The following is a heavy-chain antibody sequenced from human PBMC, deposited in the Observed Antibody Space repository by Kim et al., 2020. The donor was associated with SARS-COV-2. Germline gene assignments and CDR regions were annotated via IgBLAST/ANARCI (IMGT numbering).Heavy chain of an antibody. J-gene: IGHJ4*02. Sequence: ASVKVSCKVSGYTLTELSMHWVRQAPGKGLEWMGGFDPEDGETIYAQKFQGRVTMTEDTSTDTAYMELSSLRSEDTAVYYCATARREGIGAYYYDSSGYYYVDWGQGTLVTVSS. CDR3: ATARREGIGAYYYDSSGYYYVD. CDR2: FDPEDGET. CDR1: GYTLTELS. V-gene: IGHV1-24*01. D-gene: IGHD3-22*01.